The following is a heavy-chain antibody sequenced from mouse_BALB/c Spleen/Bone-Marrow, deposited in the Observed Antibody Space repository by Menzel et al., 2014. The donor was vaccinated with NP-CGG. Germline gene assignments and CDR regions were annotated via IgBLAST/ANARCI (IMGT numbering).Heavy chain of an antibody. CDR2: ISSGSSTI. CDR3: ARSGVITPRARDY. CDR1: GFTFSSFG. J-gene: IGHJ4*01. V-gene: IGHV5-17*02. D-gene: IGHD1-1*01. Sequence: EVKLMESGGGLVQPGGSRKLSCAASGFTFSSFGMHWVRQAPEKGLEWVAYISSGSSTIYYADTVKGRFTISRDNPKNPFLLKRPVQGCENAAMYTVARSGVITPRARDYGGQGTSATVS.